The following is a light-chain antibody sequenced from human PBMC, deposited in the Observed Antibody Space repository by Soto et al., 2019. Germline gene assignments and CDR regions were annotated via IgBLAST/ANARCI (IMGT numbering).Light chain of an antibody. CDR1: SSDVGYYNS. CDR3: SSYTSSNYV. Sequence: QSVLTQPASVSGSPGQSITISCTGTSSDVGYYNSVSWYQQHPGRAPKLMIYDVSNRPSGISNRFSGSESGNTASLTISGLQAEDEADYYCSSYTSSNYVFGTGTKLTVL. V-gene: IGLV2-14*01. CDR2: DVS. J-gene: IGLJ1*01.